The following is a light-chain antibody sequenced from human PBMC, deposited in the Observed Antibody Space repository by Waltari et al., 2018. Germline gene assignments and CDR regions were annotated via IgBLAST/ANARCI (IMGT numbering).Light chain of an antibody. CDR2: AAP. CDR3: QHYRSLPVT. V-gene: IGKV3-20*01. J-gene: IGKJ1*01. CDR1: ERVRRA. Sequence: EIVLTQSPGTLSLSPGERATLSCRASERVRRALAWYQQRTGQAPRVLIYAAPRRATGIPDRFSGSGCGTDFSLTISRLEPEDFALYYCQHYRSLPVTFGQGTKVEIK.